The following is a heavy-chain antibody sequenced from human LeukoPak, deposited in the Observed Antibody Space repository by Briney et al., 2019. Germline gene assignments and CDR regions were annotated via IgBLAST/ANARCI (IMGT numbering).Heavy chain of an antibody. V-gene: IGHV3-66*01. CDR3: ASWGKGTYSSSSRSHFDY. J-gene: IGHJ4*02. CDR2: FYSGGST. Sequence: GGSLRLSCAASGFTVSSNYMSWVRQAPGKGLEWVSVFYSGGSTYYADSVKGRFTVSRDNSKNTLYLQMNSLRAEDTAVYYCASWGKGTYSSSSRSHFDYWGQGTLVTVSS. D-gene: IGHD6-6*01. CDR1: GFTVSSNY.